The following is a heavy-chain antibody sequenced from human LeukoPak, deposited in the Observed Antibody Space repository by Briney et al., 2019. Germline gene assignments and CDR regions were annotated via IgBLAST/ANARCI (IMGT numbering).Heavy chain of an antibody. CDR2: IGTADDT. CDR1: GFTFSSYD. D-gene: IGHD4-17*01. CDR3: ARGGATVTHDWYFDL. Sequence: PGGSLRLSCAASGFTFSSYDMHWVRQATGKGLEWVSAIGTADDTYYPGSVKGRFTISRENAKNSLYLQMNSLRAGDTAVYYCARGGATVTHDWYFDLWGRGTLVTVSS. V-gene: IGHV3-13*01. J-gene: IGHJ2*01.